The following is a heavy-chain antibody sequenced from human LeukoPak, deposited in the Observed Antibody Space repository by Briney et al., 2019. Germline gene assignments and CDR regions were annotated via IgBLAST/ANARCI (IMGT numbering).Heavy chain of an antibody. J-gene: IGHJ4*02. CDR3: ARSEGKGSSWVDY. Sequence: SETLSLTCTVSGGSISSGGYYWSWIRQPPGKGLEWIGYIYHSGSTYYNPSLKSRVTISVDRSKNQFSLKLSSVTAADTAVYYWARSEGKGSSWVDYWAQGTLVIVSS. CDR1: GGSISSGGYY. V-gene: IGHV4-30-2*02. CDR2: IYHSGST. D-gene: IGHD6-13*01.